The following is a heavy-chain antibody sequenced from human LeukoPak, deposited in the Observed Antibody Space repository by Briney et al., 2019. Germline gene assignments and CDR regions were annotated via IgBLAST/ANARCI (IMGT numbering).Heavy chain of an antibody. Sequence: ASVKVSCKASGYTFTSYAMHWVRQAPGQRLEWMGWINAGNGNTKYSQKFQGRVTITSDTSASTAYMELSSQRSEDTAVYYCSTRLDILTGYYGDFDYWGQGTLVTVSS. D-gene: IGHD3-9*01. CDR3: STRLDILTGYYGDFDY. J-gene: IGHJ4*02. V-gene: IGHV1-3*01. CDR2: INAGNGNT. CDR1: GYTFTSYA.